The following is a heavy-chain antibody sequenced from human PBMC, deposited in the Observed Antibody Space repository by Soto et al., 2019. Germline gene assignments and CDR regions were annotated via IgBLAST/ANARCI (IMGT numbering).Heavy chain of an antibody. CDR3: AKDLTNYDSSGHYFDF. J-gene: IGHJ4*02. V-gene: IGHV3-9*01. Sequence: EVQLVGSGGGLVQPGRSLRLSCAASGFTFDDYAMHWVRQAPGKGLEWVSGISWNSGSVGYADSVKGRFTISRDNAKNSLYLQMNSLRAEDTAFYYCAKDLTNYDSSGHYFDFWGQGTLVTVSS. D-gene: IGHD3-22*01. CDR1: GFTFDDYA. CDR2: ISWNSGSV.